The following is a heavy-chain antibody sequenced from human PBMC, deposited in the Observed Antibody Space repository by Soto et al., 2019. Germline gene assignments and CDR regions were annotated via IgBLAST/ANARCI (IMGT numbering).Heavy chain of an antibody. D-gene: IGHD1-26*01. CDR2: ISYDGSNT. CDR3: AKGAGDLLSIGMDV. V-gene: IGHV3-30*18. Sequence: QVQLVESGGGVVQPGWSLRLSCAASGFSISDYGMEWVRQAPGKGLEWVALISYDGSNTYYADSVKGRFTISRDNSKDTLFLQMSVLRREETAGYYCAKGAGDLLSIGMDVWGQGNTVTVSS. CDR1: GFSISDYG. J-gene: IGHJ6*02.